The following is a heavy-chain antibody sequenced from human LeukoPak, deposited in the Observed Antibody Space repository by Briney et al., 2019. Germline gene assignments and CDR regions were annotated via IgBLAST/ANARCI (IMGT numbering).Heavy chain of an antibody. CDR1: GFTFDDYG. CDR2: INWNGGSS. Sequence: GGSLRFSCAASGFTFDDYGMSWVRHAPGMGLEWVSGINWNGGSSGYADFGKGRFTISRDNAKTSLYLQMNSLRAEDTALYYCARDLDYDYVWGSHPMRATHGDAFDIRGQGTMVTVSS. J-gene: IGHJ3*02. CDR3: ARDLDYDYVWGSHPMRATHGDAFDI. V-gene: IGHV3-20*04. D-gene: IGHD3-16*01.